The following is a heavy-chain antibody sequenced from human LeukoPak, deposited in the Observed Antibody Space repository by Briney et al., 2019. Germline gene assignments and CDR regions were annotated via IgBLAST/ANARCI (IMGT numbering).Heavy chain of an antibody. J-gene: IGHJ3*02. CDR2: IYSGGST. Sequence: QPGGSLRLSCAASGFTVSSNYMSWVRQAPGKGLEWVSVIYSGGSTYYADSVKGRFTISRHNSKNTLYLQMNSLRAEDTAVYYCARHLLLATNAFDIWGQGTMVTVSS. V-gene: IGHV3-53*04. CDR3: ARHLLLATNAFDI. CDR1: GFTVSSNY. D-gene: IGHD2-15*01.